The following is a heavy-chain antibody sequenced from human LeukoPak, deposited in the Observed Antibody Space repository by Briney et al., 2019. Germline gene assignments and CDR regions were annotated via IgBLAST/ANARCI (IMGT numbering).Heavy chain of an antibody. CDR1: GFTFSSYA. CDR2: ISGNGDTT. D-gene: IGHD6-19*01. Sequence: PGGSLRLSCAASGFTFSSYAMSWVRQAPGKGLEWVSAISGNGDTTYYADSVRGRFTISRDNSKNTLYLQMNSLRAEDTAVYYCARDRVRAVAGSGGRYYYYGMDVWGQGTTVTVSS. J-gene: IGHJ6*02. V-gene: IGHV3-23*01. CDR3: ARDRVRAVAGSGGRYYYYGMDV.